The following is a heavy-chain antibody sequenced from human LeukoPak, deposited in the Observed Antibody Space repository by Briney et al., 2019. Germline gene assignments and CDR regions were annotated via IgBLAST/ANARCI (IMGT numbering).Heavy chain of an antibody. Sequence: GGSLRLSCAASGFTFNIFGIHWVRQVPGRGLEWVTFIQYNGNNKYYADSVKGRFTLSRDNSKNTLYLQMNSLRAEDTAVYYCVSSRGTGEDIAAAGPDCWGQGTLVTVSS. V-gene: IGHV3-30*02. CDR1: GFTFNIFG. CDR2: IQYNGNNK. CDR3: VSSRGTGEDIAAAGPDC. J-gene: IGHJ4*02. D-gene: IGHD6-13*01.